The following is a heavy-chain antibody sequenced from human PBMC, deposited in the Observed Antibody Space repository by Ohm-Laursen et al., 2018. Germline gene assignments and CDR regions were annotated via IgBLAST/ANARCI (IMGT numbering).Heavy chain of an antibody. CDR1: GYTFTSYG. CDR2: ISAYNGNT. V-gene: IGHV1-18*01. J-gene: IGHJ4*02. D-gene: IGHD5-24*01. Sequence: ATVKISCKASGYTFTSYGISWVRQAPGQGLEWMGWISAYNGNTNYAQKLQGKVTMTTDTSTSTAYMELRSLRSDDTAVYYCARVGRWPRDFDYWGQGTLVTVSS. CDR3: ARVGRWPRDFDY.